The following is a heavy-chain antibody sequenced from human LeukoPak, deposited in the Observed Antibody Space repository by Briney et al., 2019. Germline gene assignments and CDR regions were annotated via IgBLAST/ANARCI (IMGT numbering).Heavy chain of an antibody. Sequence: PSETLSLTCTVSGGSMSGYYWNWIRQPPGKGLEWIGHSYYSGSTQYHPSLKSRGTISVDTSKNQFSLKLSSVTATDTAVYYCARGVRDGYSYGSLFDYWGQGTLVTVSS. CDR3: ARGVRDGYSYGSLFDY. V-gene: IGHV4-59*08. CDR2: SYYSGST. J-gene: IGHJ4*02. D-gene: IGHD5-24*01. CDR1: GGSMSGYY.